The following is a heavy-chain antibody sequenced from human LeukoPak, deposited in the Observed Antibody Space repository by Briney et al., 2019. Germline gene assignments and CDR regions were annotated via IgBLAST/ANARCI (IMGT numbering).Heavy chain of an antibody. J-gene: IGHJ4*02. D-gene: IGHD3-16*02. CDR1: GLSISGQW. V-gene: IGHV3-7*01. CDR2: IKHDGSEE. CDR3: GYTNNFYH. Sequence: PEGSLRLSCVASGLSISGQWMNWVRQAPGQGLEWVANIKHDGSEEHYVDSVKGRLTISRDDGRNSVSLQMNSVRAEDTAVYYCGYTNNFYHWGQGTLVVVSS.